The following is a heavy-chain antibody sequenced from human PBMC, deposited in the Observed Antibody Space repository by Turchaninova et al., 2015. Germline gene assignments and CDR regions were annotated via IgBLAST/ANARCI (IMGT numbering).Heavy chain of an antibody. J-gene: IGHJ4*02. Sequence: QVQLVQSGAEVKKPGSSVKVSCKASGGTFSTSAISWVRQPPGLWLGWMGGIIPIFGKPNYAQKFQGRVTITADESTSTAYRELSSLRIEDTAVYYCARGPDSSGYYYFYWGQGTLVTVSS. V-gene: IGHV1-69*12. CDR2: IIPIFGKP. CDR1: GGTFSTSA. D-gene: IGHD3-22*01. CDR3: ARGPDSSGYYYFY.